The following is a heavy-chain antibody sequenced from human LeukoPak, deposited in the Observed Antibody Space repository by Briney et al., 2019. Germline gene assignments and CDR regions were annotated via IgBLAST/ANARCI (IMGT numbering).Heavy chain of an antibody. CDR1: GFTFSSYW. Sequence: PGVSLRLSCAASGFTFSSYWMHWVRQAPGKGLVWVSRINSDGSSTSYADSVKGRFTISRDNAKNTLYLQMNSLRAEDTAVYYCARRGYSYGFGYWGQGTLVTVSS. V-gene: IGHV3-74*01. D-gene: IGHD5-18*01. CDR2: INSDGSST. CDR3: ARRGYSYGFGY. J-gene: IGHJ4*02.